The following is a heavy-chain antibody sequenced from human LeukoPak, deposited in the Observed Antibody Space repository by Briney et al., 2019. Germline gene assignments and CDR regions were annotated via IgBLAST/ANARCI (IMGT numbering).Heavy chain of an antibody. CDR2: ISYDGSNK. J-gene: IGHJ4*02. V-gene: IGHV3-30*18. CDR3: AKDHSSGWYFDY. Sequence: GGSLRLSCAASGFTFSSYGMHWVRQAPGKGLEWVVVISYDGSNKYYADSVKGRFTISRDNSKNTLYLQMNSLRAEDTAVYYCAKDHSSGWYFDYWGQGTLVTVSS. CDR1: GFTFSSYG. D-gene: IGHD6-19*01.